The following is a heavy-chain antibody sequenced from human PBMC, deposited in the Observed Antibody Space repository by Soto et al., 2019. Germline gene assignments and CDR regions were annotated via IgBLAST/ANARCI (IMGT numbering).Heavy chain of an antibody. D-gene: IGHD4-17*01. V-gene: IGHV1-18*01. CDR2: ISAYNGNT. CDR3: ARDRHSGDYGDYVGWFDP. Sequence: QVQLVQSGAEVKKPGASVKVSCKASGYTFTSYGISWVRQAPGQGLEWMGWISAYNGNTNYAQKLQGRVTMTTDTSTSTAYMELRSLRSDDTAVYYCARDRHSGDYGDYVGWFDPWGQGTLVTVSS. J-gene: IGHJ5*02. CDR1: GYTFTSYG.